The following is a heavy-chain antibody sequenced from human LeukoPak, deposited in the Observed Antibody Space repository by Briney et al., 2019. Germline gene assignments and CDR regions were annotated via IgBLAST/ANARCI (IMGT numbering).Heavy chain of an antibody. D-gene: IGHD3-3*01. V-gene: IGHV5-51*01. CDR1: GYSFTSYW. CDR2: IYPGDSDT. J-gene: IGHJ4*02. Sequence: AGESLKISCKGSGYSFTSYWIGWVRQMPGKGLEWMGIIYPGDSDTRYSPSFQGQVTISADKSISTAYLQWSSLKASDTAMYYCARRYYDFWSGYYTGFDYWGQGTLVTVSS. CDR3: ARRYYDFWSGYYTGFDY.